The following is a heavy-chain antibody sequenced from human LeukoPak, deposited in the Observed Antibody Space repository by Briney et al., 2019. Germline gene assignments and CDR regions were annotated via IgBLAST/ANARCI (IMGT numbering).Heavy chain of an antibody. CDR2: IYYSGST. CDR1: GYSISSSNW. D-gene: IGHD2-2*01. CDR3: ARLYCSSTSCFYYMDV. J-gene: IGHJ6*03. Sequence: SDTLSLTCAVSGYSISSSNWWGWIRQPPGKGLEWIGYIYYSGSTNYNPSLKSRVTMSVDTSKNQFSLKLSSVTALDTAVYYCARLYCSSTSCFYYMDVWGKGTTVTVSS. V-gene: IGHV4-28*06.